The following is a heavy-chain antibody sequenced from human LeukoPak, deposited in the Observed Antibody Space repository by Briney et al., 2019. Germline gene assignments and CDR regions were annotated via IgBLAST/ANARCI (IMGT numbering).Heavy chain of an antibody. J-gene: IGHJ4*02. V-gene: IGHV1-8*01. CDR3: ASQRTVDTAMAAFDY. D-gene: IGHD5-18*01. CDR1: GYTFTSYD. Sequence: ASVKVSCKASGYTFTSYDINWVRQATGQGLEWMGWMNPNSGNTGYAQKFQGRVTITTDESTSTAYMELSSLRSEDTAVYYCASQRTVDTAMAAFDYWGQGALVTVSS. CDR2: MNPNSGNT.